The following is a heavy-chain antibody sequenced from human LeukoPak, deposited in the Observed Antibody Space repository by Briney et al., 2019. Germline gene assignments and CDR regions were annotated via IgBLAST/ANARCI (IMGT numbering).Heavy chain of an antibody. Sequence: GVSLRLSCAASGFTFSSDAMTWVRQAPGKGLEWVSAISRSGGDTEYADYVKGRFTISRDNSKNTLYLEMNSLRGEDTAVYYCAKCSVTCYANAFYIWGQGTMVTVSS. CDR2: ISRSGGDT. J-gene: IGHJ3*02. CDR1: GFTFSSDA. CDR3: AKCSVTCYANAFYI. V-gene: IGHV3-23*01. D-gene: IGHD2-2*01.